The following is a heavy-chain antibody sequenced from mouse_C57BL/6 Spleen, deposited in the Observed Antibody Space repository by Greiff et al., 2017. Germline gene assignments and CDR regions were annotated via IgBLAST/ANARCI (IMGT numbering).Heavy chain of an antibody. Sequence: EVQWVESGGGLVKPGGSLKLSCAASGFTFSDYGMHWVRQAPEKGLEWVAYISSGSSTIYYADTVKGRFTISRDNAKNTLFLQMTSLRSEDTAMYYCARGFYYYGSSYDAMDYWGQGTSVTVSS. CDR3: ARGFYYYGSSYDAMDY. CDR2: ISSGSSTI. V-gene: IGHV5-17*01. J-gene: IGHJ4*01. D-gene: IGHD1-1*01. CDR1: GFTFSDYG.